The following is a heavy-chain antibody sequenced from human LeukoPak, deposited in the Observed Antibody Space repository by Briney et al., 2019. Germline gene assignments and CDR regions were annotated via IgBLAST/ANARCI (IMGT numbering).Heavy chain of an antibody. J-gene: IGHJ6*02. V-gene: IGHV3-7*02. D-gene: IGHD3-10*01. CDR2: IKEDGSAK. CDR3: AKNGGPHGMDV. CDR1: GEPSGVTFNRYW. Sequence: GGSLRLSCVASGEPSGVTFNRYWMSWVRQAPAKGREWVANIKEDGSAKNYVDSVKGRFTISRDNAKNSLYLQMNSLRAEDTAVYYCAKNGGPHGMDVWGQGTTITVSS.